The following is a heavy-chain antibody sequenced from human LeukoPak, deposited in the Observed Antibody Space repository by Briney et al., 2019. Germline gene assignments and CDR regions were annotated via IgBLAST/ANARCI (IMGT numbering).Heavy chain of an antibody. D-gene: IGHD3-22*01. Sequence: GGSLRLSCAASGFTVSSNYMSWVRQAPGKGLEWVSVIYSGGSTYYADSVKGRFTISRDNSKNTLYLQMNSLRAEDTPVYYCARDRGNYYGISDAFDIWGQGTMVTVSS. J-gene: IGHJ3*02. CDR1: GFTVSSNY. CDR2: IYSGGST. CDR3: ARDRGNYYGISDAFDI. V-gene: IGHV3-66*01.